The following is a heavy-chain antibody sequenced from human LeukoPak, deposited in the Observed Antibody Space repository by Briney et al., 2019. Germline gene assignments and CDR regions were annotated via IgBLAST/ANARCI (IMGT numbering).Heavy chain of an antibody. J-gene: IGHJ3*02. D-gene: IGHD2-21*02. CDR3: ARDLLYCGGDCYHDAFDI. CDR1: GYTFTIYG. V-gene: IGHV1-18*01. CDR2: ISDYNGDT. Sequence: GAAVKVSCKASGYTFTIYGISWVRQAPGRGLEWMGWISDYNGDTNYAQKLQRRVTMTTDTYTSTAYMELRSLRSDDTAVYYCARDLLYCGGDCYHDAFDIWGQGTMVTVSS.